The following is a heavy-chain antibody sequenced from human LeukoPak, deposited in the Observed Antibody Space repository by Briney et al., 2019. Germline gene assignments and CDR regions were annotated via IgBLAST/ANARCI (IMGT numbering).Heavy chain of an antibody. D-gene: IGHD1-1*01. CDR3: ARGDWHEYDAFDI. J-gene: IGHJ3*02. CDR2: ISGYNGNT. CDR1: GYTFTTFG. V-gene: IGHV1-18*01. Sequence: ASVKVSCKASGYTFTTFGIIWVRQAPGRVLEWMGWISGYNGNTNYAQKLQGRVTMTTDTSTSTAYMELRSLRSDDTAVYYCARGDWHEYDAFDIWGQGTMVTVSS.